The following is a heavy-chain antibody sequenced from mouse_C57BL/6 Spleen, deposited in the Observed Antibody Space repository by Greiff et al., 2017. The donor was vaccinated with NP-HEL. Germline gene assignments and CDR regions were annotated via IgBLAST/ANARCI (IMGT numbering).Heavy chain of an antibody. CDR3: ARSLATGVANDYFDY. CDR2: IYPGSGST. J-gene: IGHJ2*01. V-gene: IGHV1-55*01. Sequence: VQLQQPGAELVKPGASVKMSCKASGYTFTSYWMTWVKQRPGQGLEWIGDIYPGSGSTNYNEKFKSKATLSVDTSYRTAYMQLSSLTSEDSAVYYCARSLATGVANDYFDYWGQGTTLTVSS. D-gene: IGHD1-1*01. CDR1: GYTFTSYW.